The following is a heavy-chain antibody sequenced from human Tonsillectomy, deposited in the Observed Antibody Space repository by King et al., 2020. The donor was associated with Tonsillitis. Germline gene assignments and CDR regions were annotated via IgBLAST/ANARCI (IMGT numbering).Heavy chain of an antibody. V-gene: IGHV4-30-2*06. CDR3: ARGWGFSGYDFHP. J-gene: IGHJ5*02. D-gene: IGHD5-12*01. CDR1: GGSVSSGGYS. CDR2: IYHSGST. Sequence: QLQESGPGLVKPSQTLSLTCAVSGGSVSSGGYSCSWIRQSPGKSLEWVGSIYHSGSTYYNPSLKTRVTMSVDRSRTRFSLKLNSVTAADTAVYYCARGWGFSGYDFHPWGQGTLVTVSS.